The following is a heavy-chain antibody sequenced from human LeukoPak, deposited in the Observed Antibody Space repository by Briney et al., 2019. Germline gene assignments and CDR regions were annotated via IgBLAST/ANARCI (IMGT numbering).Heavy chain of an antibody. CDR1: GYSISSGYY. Sequence: SETLSLTCAVSGYSISSGYYWGWIRPPPGKGLEWIGGIYHSGSTYYNPSLKSRVTISVDTSKNQFSLKLSSVTAADTAVYYCARASTMVRGVIPLLGGFDYWGQGTLVTVSS. V-gene: IGHV4-38-2*01. J-gene: IGHJ4*02. CDR3: ARASTMVRGVIPLLGGFDY. CDR2: IYHSGST. D-gene: IGHD3-10*01.